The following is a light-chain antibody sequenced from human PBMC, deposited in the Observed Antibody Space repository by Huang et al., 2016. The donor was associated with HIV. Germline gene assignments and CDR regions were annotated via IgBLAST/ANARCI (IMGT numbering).Light chain of an antibody. Sequence: EIVMTQSPLSLAVAPGESASISCRSNQSLLYTNGYNYLDWYVQKSGQSPQILIYLGTYRCPRVPDRFSVSGSGTDFTLKISSVEAEDVGVYYCMQTLQTPITFGQGTRLEIK. CDR1: QSLLYTNGYNY. CDR3: MQTLQTPIT. J-gene: IGKJ5*01. CDR2: LGT. V-gene: IGKV2-28*01.